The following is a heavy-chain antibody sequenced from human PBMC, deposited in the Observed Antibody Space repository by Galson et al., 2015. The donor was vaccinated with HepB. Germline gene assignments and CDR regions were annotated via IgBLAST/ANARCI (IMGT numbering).Heavy chain of an antibody. Sequence: SLRLSCAASGVTFSSYAMTWVRQAPGKGLEWVSVISISGDRTYYADSVKGRFTISRDNSKNTLYLQMNSLRAEDTAVYYCAKGGLAAAADYWGQGTLVTVSS. CDR2: ISISGDRT. V-gene: IGHV3-23*01. CDR3: AKGGLAAAADY. D-gene: IGHD6-13*01. J-gene: IGHJ4*02. CDR1: GVTFSSYA.